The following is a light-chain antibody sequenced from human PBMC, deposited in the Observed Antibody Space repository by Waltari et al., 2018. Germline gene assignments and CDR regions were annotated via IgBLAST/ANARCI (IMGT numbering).Light chain of an antibody. V-gene: IGLV1-40*01. Sequence: QSVLTQPPSVSGAPGQRVPIACTGRGSNIGAGYDVHWYKQLPGKAPELVIYGTCTRTLGVPDRYFGCQSGTSASLAITGLQAEDEADYCGQSYDTSLSVVFGGGTKLTVL. J-gene: IGLJ2*01. CDR3: QSYDTSLSVV. CDR2: GTC. CDR1: GSNIGAGYD.